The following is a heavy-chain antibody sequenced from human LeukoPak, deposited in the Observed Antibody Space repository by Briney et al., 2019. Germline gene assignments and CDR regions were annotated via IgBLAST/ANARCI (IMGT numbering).Heavy chain of an antibody. CDR3: ARTPSVTFDDYMDV. CDR2: IIPIFGTA. V-gene: IGHV1-69*05. Sequence: SVKVSCKASGGTFSSYAISWVRQAPGQGLEWMGGIIPIFGTANYAQKFQGRVTITTYESTSTAYMELSSLRSEDTAVYYCARTPSVTFDDYMDVWGKGTTVTVSS. CDR1: GGTFSSYA. J-gene: IGHJ6*03. D-gene: IGHD4-17*01.